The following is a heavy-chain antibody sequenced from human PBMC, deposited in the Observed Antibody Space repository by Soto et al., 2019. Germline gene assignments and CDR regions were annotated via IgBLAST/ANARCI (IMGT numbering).Heavy chain of an antibody. D-gene: IGHD6-6*01. Sequence: QVQLQESGAGLVKPSQTLSLTCTVSGDSVNNEDFSWRWIRRTTGKGLEWIGYIFQTGIIYYNPSLKRRVVISVDRSKNLFSLNLTSVTSAHTAVYYGARDTGASSNAFDVWGQGTMVTGSP. CDR2: IFQTGII. CDR1: GDSVNNEDFS. CDR3: ARDTGASSNAFDV. V-gene: IGHV4-30-2*01. J-gene: IGHJ3*01.